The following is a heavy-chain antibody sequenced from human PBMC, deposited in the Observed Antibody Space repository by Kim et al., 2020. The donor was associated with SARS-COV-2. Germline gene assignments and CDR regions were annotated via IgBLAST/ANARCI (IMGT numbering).Heavy chain of an antibody. V-gene: IGHV3-13*01. CDR1: GFTFSSYD. J-gene: IGHJ6*02. D-gene: IGHD3-10*01. CDR3: ARALWFGLGGMDV. Sequence: GGSLRLSCAASGFTFSSYDMHWVRQATGKGLEWVSAIGTAGDTYYPGSVKGRFTISRENAKNSLYLQMNSLGAGDTAVYYCARALWFGLGGMDVWGQGTTVTVSS. CDR2: IGTAGDT.